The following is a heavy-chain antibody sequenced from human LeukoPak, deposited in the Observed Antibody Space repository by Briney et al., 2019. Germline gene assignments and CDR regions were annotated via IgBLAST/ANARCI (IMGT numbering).Heavy chain of an antibody. CDR3: ARGSWWELPYFDY. CDR1: GGSISSYY. CDR2: IYYSGST. Sequence: PSETLSLTCTVSGGSISSYYWSWIRQPPGKGLEWIGYIYYSGSTNYNPSLKSRVTISVDTSKNQFSLKLSSVTAADTAVYYCARGSWWELPYFDYWGQGTLVTVSS. V-gene: IGHV4-59*08. D-gene: IGHD1-26*01. J-gene: IGHJ4*02.